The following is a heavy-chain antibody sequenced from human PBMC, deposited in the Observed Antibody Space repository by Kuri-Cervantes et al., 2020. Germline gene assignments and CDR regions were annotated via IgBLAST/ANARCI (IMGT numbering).Heavy chain of an antibody. V-gene: IGHV3-30-3*01. CDR2: ISYDGSNK. CDR3: AKERYYYDSSGYPNINYYYGMDV. J-gene: IGHJ6*02. CDR1: GFTFSSYA. Sequence: GSLKISCAASGFTFSSYAMHWVRQAPGKGLEWVAVISYDGSNKYYADSVKGRFTISRDNSKNTLYLQMNSLRAEDTAVYYCAKERYYYDSSGYPNINYYYGMDVWGQGTTVTVSS. D-gene: IGHD3-22*01.